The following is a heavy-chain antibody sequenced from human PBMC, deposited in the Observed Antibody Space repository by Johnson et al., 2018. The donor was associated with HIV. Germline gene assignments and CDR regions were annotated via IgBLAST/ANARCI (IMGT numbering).Heavy chain of an antibody. CDR1: GFTVSNNY. CDR2: ISGSGGST. V-gene: IGHV3-66*01. CDR3: ARGGSYLTLDDAFDI. Sequence: VQLVESGGGLVQPGGSLRLSCEASGFTVSNNYMSWVRQAPGKGLEWVSVISGSGGSTYYADSVKGRFTISRDNSKSTLYLQMNSLRAEDTAVYYCARGGSYLTLDDAFDIWGQGTMVTVSS. J-gene: IGHJ3*02. D-gene: IGHD1-26*01.